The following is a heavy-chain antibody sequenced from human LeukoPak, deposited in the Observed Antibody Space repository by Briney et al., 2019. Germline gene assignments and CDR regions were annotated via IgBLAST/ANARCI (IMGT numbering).Heavy chain of an antibody. D-gene: IGHD2/OR15-2a*01. Sequence: PGGSLTLSCAASGFTFSSYGMHWVRQAPGKGLEWVAVISYDGSNKYYADSVKGRFTISRDNSKNTLYLQMNSLRAEDTAVYYCAKERIQGASDYWGQGTLVTVSS. J-gene: IGHJ4*02. CDR3: AKERIQGASDY. V-gene: IGHV3-30*18. CDR2: ISYDGSNK. CDR1: GFTFSSYG.